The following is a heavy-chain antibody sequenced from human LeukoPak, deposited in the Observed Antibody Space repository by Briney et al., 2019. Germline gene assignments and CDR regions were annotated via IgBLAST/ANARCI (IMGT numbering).Heavy chain of an antibody. J-gene: IGHJ4*02. V-gene: IGHV1-69*13. CDR2: IIPIFGTA. Sequence: ASVTVSCTASGGTFSSYAISWVRQAPGQGLEWMGGIIPIFGTANYAQKFQGRVTITADESTSTAYMELSRLRSDDTAVYYCARDRAVATIGGVDYWGQGTLVTVSS. CDR1: GGTFSSYA. D-gene: IGHD5-12*01. CDR3: ARDRAVATIGGVDY.